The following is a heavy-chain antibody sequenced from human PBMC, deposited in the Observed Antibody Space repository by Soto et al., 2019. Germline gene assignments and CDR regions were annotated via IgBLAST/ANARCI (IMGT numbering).Heavy chain of an antibody. J-gene: IGHJ4*02. V-gene: IGHV3-23*01. Sequence: PGGSLRLSCAASGFTFSCYAMSWVRQASGKGLEWVSAISGSGVSTYYADSVKGRFTISRDNSKNTLYLQMNSLRAEDTAVYYCAKACTNGVCYIDYWGQGTLVTVSS. CDR1: GFTFSCYA. CDR2: ISGSGVST. D-gene: IGHD2-8*01. CDR3: AKACTNGVCYIDY.